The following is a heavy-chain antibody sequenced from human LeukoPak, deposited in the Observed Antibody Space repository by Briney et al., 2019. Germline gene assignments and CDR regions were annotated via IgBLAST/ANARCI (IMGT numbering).Heavy chain of an antibody. CDR1: GGSISSSSYY. J-gene: IGHJ6*03. CDR2: IYYSGST. V-gene: IGHV4-39*07. CDR3: ARVFGGSYYDHYYYYMDV. Sequence: SETLSLTRTVSGGSISSSSYYWGWIRQPPGKGLEWIGSIYYSGSTYYNPSLKRRVTISVDTSKNQFSLKLSSVTAADTAVYCCARVFGGSYYDHYYYYMDVWGKGTTVTVSS. D-gene: IGHD1-26*01.